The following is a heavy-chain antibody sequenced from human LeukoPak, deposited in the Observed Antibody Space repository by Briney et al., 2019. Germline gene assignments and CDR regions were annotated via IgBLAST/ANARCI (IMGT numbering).Heavy chain of an antibody. Sequence: GGSLRLSCAASGFTFSSYWMHWVRQAPGKGLVWVSRINSDGSSTSYADSVKGRFTISRDNAKNTLYLQTNSLRAEDTAVYYCARTPWSGWYYFDYWGQGTLVTVSS. CDR1: GFTFSSYW. J-gene: IGHJ4*02. CDR3: ARTPWSGWYYFDY. V-gene: IGHV3-74*01. CDR2: INSDGSST. D-gene: IGHD6-19*01.